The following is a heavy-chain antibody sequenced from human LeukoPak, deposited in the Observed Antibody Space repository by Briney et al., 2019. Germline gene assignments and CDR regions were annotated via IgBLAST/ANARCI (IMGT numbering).Heavy chain of an antibody. D-gene: IGHD3-10*01. Sequence: PGGSLRLSCSASGFTFSRDAMHWVRQAPGKGLEYGSAISSNGGSTYYADSVKGRFTISRDNSKNTLYLQMSSLRAEDTAVYYCVKDGSGSYYTYYFDYWGQGTLVTVSS. J-gene: IGHJ4*02. CDR2: ISSNGGST. CDR3: VKDGSGSYYTYYFDY. CDR1: GFTFSRDA. V-gene: IGHV3-64D*06.